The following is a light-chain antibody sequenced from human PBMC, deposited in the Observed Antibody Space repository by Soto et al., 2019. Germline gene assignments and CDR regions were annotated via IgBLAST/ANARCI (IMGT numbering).Light chain of an antibody. CDR1: ENINTF. CDR2: AAS. CDR3: QQLESYPST. V-gene: IGKV1-39*01. J-gene: IGKJ4*01. Sequence: DVQMTQSPSLSASVGDRVTITCRASENINTFLNWYQQKPGKGPKLLIYAASSLQSGVPSRFSGSGSGTDFTLTISSLQPEDFATYYCQQLESYPSTFGGGTRWIS.